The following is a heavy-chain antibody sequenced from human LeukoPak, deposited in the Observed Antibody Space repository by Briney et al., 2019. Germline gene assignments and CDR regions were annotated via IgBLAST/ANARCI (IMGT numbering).Heavy chain of an antibody. V-gene: IGHV3-23*01. Sequence: GGSLRLSCAASGFTFSSYAMSWVRQAPGKGLEWVSAISGSGGSTYYADSVKGRFTISRDNAQESVFLQMNSLRADDTAVYYCARTYDFGRGPPGDAFDNWGPGTLVTVSS. CDR2: ISGSGGST. J-gene: IGHJ3*02. D-gene: IGHD3-3*01. CDR1: GFTFSSYA. CDR3: ARTYDFGRGPPGDAFDN.